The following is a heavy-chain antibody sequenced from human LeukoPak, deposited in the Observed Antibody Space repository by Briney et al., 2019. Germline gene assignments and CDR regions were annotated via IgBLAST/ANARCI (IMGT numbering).Heavy chain of an antibody. Sequence: GGSLRLSCAASGFTFDDYAMRWVRQAPGKGLEWVSGISWNSGSIGYADSVKGRFTISRDNAKNSLYLQMNSLRAEDTALYYCAKIFSRGSYRYFDYWGQGTLVTVSS. CDR3: AKIFSRGSYRYFDY. V-gene: IGHV3-9*01. J-gene: IGHJ4*02. D-gene: IGHD1-26*01. CDR2: ISWNSGSI. CDR1: GFTFDDYA.